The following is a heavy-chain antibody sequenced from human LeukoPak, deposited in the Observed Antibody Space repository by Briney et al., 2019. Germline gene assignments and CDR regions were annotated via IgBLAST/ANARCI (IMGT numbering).Heavy chain of an antibody. J-gene: IGHJ4*02. CDR2: ISSSGATT. D-gene: IGHD4-17*01. Sequence: PGGSLRLSCAASGFTFSSYAMSWVRQAPGKGLEWVSAISSSGATTYYADSVKGRFTISRDNSKNTLYLQMNSLRAEDTAVYYCASHRDYGDYGALDYWGQGTLVTVSS. CDR1: GFTFSSYA. CDR3: ASHRDYGDYGALDY. V-gene: IGHV3-23*01.